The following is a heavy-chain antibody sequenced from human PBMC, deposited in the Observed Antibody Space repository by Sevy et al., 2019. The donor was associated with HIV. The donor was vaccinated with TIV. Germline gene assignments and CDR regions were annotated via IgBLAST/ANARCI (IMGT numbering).Heavy chain of an antibody. D-gene: IGHD6-19*01. CDR3: ARDYNSGWRKFNLFDP. Sequence: GGSLRLSYEASGFTFSSYAMHWVRQAPGKGLEWVALVSFDGARNYYADSVKGRFTISRDDSENTLYLQMNSLRPEDTAVYYCARDYNSGWRKFNLFDPWGQGTLVTVSS. J-gene: IGHJ5*02. V-gene: IGHV3-30-3*01. CDR2: VSFDGARN. CDR1: GFTFSSYA.